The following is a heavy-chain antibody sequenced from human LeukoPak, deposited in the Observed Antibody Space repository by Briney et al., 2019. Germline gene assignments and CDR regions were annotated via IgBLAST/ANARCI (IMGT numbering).Heavy chain of an antibody. V-gene: IGHV3-48*03. CDR1: GLTFSTYE. D-gene: IGHD4-23*01. J-gene: IGHJ4*02. CDR3: ARDYGGSSPFDY. CDR2: ISSSGSTI. Sequence: GGSLRLSCAASGLTFSTYEMHWVRQAPGKGLECISYISSSGSTIYYADSVKGRFTISRDNAKNSLYLQMNSLRAEDTAVYYCARDYGGSSPFDYWGQGTLVTVSS.